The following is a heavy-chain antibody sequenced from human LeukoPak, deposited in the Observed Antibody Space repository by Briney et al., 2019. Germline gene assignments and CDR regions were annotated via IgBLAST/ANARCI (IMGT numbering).Heavy chain of an antibody. CDR2: ISAYNGNT. CDR3: ARDGLWGSGSYYKERYYYMDV. V-gene: IGHV1-18*01. J-gene: IGHJ6*03. CDR1: GYTFTSYG. Sequence: ASVKVSCKASGYTFTSYGISWVRQAPGQGLEWMGWISAYNGNTNYAQKLQGRVTMTTDTSTSTAYMELRSLRSDDTAVYHCARDGLWGSGSYYKERYYYMDVWGKGTTVTVSS. D-gene: IGHD3-10*01.